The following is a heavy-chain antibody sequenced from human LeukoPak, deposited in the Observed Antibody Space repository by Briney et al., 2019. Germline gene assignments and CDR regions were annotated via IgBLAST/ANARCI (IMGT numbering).Heavy chain of an antibody. CDR3: ARDFEAYCGGDCYSGY. J-gene: IGHJ4*02. D-gene: IGHD2-21*02. CDR2: INPNRGGK. V-gene: IGHV1-2*06. CDR1: GYTFTGYY. Sequence: ASVKVSCKASGYTFTGYYMHWVRQAPGQGLEGMGRINPNRGGKNYAQKFQGRVTMTRDTSISTAYMELSRLRSDDTAVYYCARDFEAYCGGDCYSGYWGQGTLVTVSS.